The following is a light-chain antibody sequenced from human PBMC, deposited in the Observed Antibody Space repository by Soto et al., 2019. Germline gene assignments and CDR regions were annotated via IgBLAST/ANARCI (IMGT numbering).Light chain of an antibody. Sequence: EIVLTQSPGTLSLSPGERATLSCRASQSVSSNYLAWYQQKPGQAPKVLIYRASSRATGIPDRFSGSGSGTDFTLTISRLEPEDFAVYYCQQYGSSPLTFGRGTKVEIK. V-gene: IGKV3-20*01. CDR3: QQYGSSPLT. CDR2: RAS. CDR1: QSVSSNY. J-gene: IGKJ4*01.